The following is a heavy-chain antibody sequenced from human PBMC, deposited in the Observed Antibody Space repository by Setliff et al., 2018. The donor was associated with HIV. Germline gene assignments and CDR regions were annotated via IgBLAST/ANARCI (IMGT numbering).Heavy chain of an antibody. Sequence: GESLKISCAASGFTFDDYAMHWVRQAPGKGLEWVSLISWDGGSTYYADSVKGRFTISRDNSKNPLYLQMNSLRAEDTALYYCARSTVTTLSAFDIWGQGTMVTVSS. J-gene: IGHJ3*02. CDR3: ARSTVTTLSAFDI. V-gene: IGHV3-43D*03. D-gene: IGHD4-17*01. CDR1: GFTFDDYA. CDR2: ISWDGGST.